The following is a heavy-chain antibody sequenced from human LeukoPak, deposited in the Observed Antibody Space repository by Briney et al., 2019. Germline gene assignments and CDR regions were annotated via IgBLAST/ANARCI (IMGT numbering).Heavy chain of an antibody. V-gene: IGHV3-48*03. J-gene: IGHJ4*02. CDR3: AKVVVVPAAIRGSTLDY. CDR1: GFTFSSYE. D-gene: IGHD2-2*02. Sequence: PGGSLRLSCAASGFTFSSYEMNWVRQAPGKGLEWVSYISSSGSTIYYADSVKGRFTISRDNAKNSLYLQMNSLRAEDTAVYYCAKVVVVPAAIRGSTLDYWGQGTLVTVSS. CDR2: ISSSGSTI.